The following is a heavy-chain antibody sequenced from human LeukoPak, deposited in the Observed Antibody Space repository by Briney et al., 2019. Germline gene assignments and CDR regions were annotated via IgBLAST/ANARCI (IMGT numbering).Heavy chain of an antibody. CDR2: ISYDGSDK. Sequence: GGSLRLSCAASGSTFSSYAMHWVRQAPGKGLEWVAVISYDGSDKYYADSVKGRFTISRDNSKNTLYLQMNSLRAEDTAVYYCAKDGRSPGIDYWGQGTLVTVSS. CDR1: GSTFSSYA. D-gene: IGHD1-1*01. J-gene: IGHJ4*02. CDR3: AKDGRSPGIDY. V-gene: IGHV3-30*04.